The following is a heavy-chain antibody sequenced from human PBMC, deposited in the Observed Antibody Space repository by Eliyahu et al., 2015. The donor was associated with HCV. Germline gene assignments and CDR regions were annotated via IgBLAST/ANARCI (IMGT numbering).Heavy chain of an antibody. J-gene: IGHJ4*02. CDR1: GFTFNNHV. CDR2: VAGSGGST. CDR3: ARHTSSWYYFDF. Sequence: EVQLLESGGGLVQPGGSLRLSCAAAGFTFNNHVMSWVRQAPGKGLEWVSAVAGSGGSTYYADSVKGRFTISRDKSKNTLSLQMNSLRAEDTAVYYCARHTSSWYYFDFWGRGTLVSVSS. D-gene: IGHD6-13*01. V-gene: IGHV3-23*01.